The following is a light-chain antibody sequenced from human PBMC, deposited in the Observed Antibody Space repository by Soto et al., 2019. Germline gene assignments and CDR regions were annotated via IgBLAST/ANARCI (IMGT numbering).Light chain of an antibody. CDR3: QQRGNS. Sequence: EIVLTQSPATLSLSPGERATLSCRASQSVSSYLAWYQHKPGQAPRLLIYDASNRATGIPARFSGSGSGTDFTLTISSLEPEDFAVYYGQQRGNSFGGGTKVEIK. V-gene: IGKV3-11*01. CDR1: QSVSSY. J-gene: IGKJ4*01. CDR2: DAS.